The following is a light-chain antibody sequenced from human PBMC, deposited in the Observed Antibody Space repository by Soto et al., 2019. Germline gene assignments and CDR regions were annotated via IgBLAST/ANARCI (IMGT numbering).Light chain of an antibody. CDR2: GVS. V-gene: IGLV2-14*01. J-gene: IGLJ1*01. CDR3: SSYTSSSTLYV. Sequence: ALTQPASVSGSPGQSITISCTGTSSDVGGYNYVSWYQQHPGKAPKLMIYGVSNRPSGVSNRFSGSKSGNTASLTISGLQAEDEADYYCSSYTSSSTLYVFGTGTKVTVL. CDR1: SSDVGGYNY.